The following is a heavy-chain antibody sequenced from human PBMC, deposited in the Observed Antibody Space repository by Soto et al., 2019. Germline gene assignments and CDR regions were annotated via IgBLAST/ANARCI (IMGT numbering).Heavy chain of an antibody. CDR1: GYTFTSYG. J-gene: IGHJ5*02. Sequence: ASVKVSCKASGYTFTSYGISWVRQAPGQGFEWMGWISAYNGNTSYAQKLQGRVNMTTDTCTSTAYMELRSLRSDDTSVYYCARDTDHSSGYYPRPGWFDPWGQGTLVNVSS. CDR3: ARDTDHSSGYYPRPGWFDP. V-gene: IGHV1-18*04. CDR2: ISAYNGNT. D-gene: IGHD3-22*01.